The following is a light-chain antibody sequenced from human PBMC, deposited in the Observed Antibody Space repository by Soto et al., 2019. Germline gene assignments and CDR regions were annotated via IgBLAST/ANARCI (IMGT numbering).Light chain of an antibody. CDR2: GAS. CDR1: QSVSSSY. V-gene: IGKV3-20*01. J-gene: IGKJ5*01. CDR3: QQYGSSIT. Sequence: EIVLTQSPGTLSLSPGERATLSCRASQSVSSSYLAWYQQKPGQAPRLLIYGASSRATGIPDRFSGSGSGADFTLTISRLEPEDFAVDYCQQYGSSITFGQGTRLKIK.